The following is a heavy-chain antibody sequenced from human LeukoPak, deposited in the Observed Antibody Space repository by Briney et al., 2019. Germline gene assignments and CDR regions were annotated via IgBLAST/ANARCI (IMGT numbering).Heavy chain of an antibody. Sequence: ASVKVSCKASGYTFTSYGISWVRQAPGQGLEWMGWISAYNGNTNYAQKLQGRVTMTTDTSTSTAYMELRSLRSDDTAVYYCARDRGYYDNSGKGWFAFDIWGQGTMVTVSS. CDR3: ARDRGYYDNSGKGWFAFDI. CDR1: GYTFTSYG. J-gene: IGHJ3*02. CDR2: ISAYNGNT. V-gene: IGHV1-18*01. D-gene: IGHD3-22*01.